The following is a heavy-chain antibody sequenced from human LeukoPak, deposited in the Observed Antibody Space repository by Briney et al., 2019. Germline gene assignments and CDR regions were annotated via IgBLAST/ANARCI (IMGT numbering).Heavy chain of an antibody. CDR1: GFTFSQYW. CDR3: ARDPSSLRDSFDY. CDR2: IDPDGSST. J-gene: IGHJ4*02. V-gene: IGHV3-74*01. Sequence: GGSLRLSCEASGFTFSQYWMHWVRQAPGKGLVWVSHIDPDGSSTNYADSVKGRFTISRDNAKNSLYLQMNSLRAEDTAVYYCARDPSSLRDSFDYWGQGTLVTVSS.